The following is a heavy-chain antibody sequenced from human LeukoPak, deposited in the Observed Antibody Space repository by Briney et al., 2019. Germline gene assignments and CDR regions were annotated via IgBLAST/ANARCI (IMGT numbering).Heavy chain of an antibody. J-gene: IGHJ4*02. Sequence: GESLKISCKGFGYSFTSYWIGWVRQMPGKGLEGMGIIYPGDSDTRYSPSFQGQVTISADKSISTAYLQWSSLKASDTAIYYCARTYYDILSFDYWGQGTLVTVSS. D-gene: IGHD3-9*01. CDR2: IYPGDSDT. CDR1: GYSFTSYW. V-gene: IGHV5-51*01. CDR3: ARTYYDILSFDY.